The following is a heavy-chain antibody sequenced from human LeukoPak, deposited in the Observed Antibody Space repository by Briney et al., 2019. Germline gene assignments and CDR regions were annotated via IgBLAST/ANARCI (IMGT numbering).Heavy chain of an antibody. D-gene: IGHD6-13*01. V-gene: IGHV4-59*01. J-gene: IGHJ6*03. Sequence: SETLSLTCTASGGSISSYYWSWIRQPPGKGLQWIGYIYYSGSTNYNPSLKSRVTISVDTSKNQFSLKLSSVTAADTAVYYCAGGRRSSSWYKRHYYYYMDVWGKGTTVTVSS. CDR2: IYYSGST. CDR1: GGSISSYY. CDR3: AGGRRSSSWYKRHYYYYMDV.